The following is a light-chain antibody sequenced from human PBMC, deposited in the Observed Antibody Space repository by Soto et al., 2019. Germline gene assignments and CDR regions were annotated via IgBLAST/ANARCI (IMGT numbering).Light chain of an antibody. CDR3: SSYTSSSPYV. V-gene: IGLV2-18*02. J-gene: IGLJ1*01. CDR2: DVS. CDR1: SSDVGNYNR. Sequence: QSALTQPPSVCGSPGQSVAISCTGTSSDVGNYNRVSWYQQPPGTAPKLMIYDVSNRPSGVPDRFSGSKSGNTASLTISGLQADDEADYYFSSYTSSSPYVFGTGTKLTVL.